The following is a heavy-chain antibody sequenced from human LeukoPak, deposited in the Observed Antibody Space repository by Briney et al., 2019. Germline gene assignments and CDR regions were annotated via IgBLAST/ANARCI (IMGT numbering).Heavy chain of an antibody. Sequence: LAGGSLRLSCAASGFTFSSYWMSWVRQAPGKGLEWVANIKQDGSEKYYVDSVKGRLTISRDNAKNSLYLQMNSLKTEDTAVYYCASGQWLVRGAGDYWGQGTLVTVSS. V-gene: IGHV3-7*03. D-gene: IGHD6-19*01. CDR1: GFTFSSYW. J-gene: IGHJ4*02. CDR3: ASGQWLVRGAGDY. CDR2: IKQDGSEK.